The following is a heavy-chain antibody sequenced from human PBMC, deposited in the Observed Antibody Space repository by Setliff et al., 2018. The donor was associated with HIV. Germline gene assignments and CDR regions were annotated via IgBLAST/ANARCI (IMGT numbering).Heavy chain of an antibody. D-gene: IGHD4-17*01. V-gene: IGHV4-59*08. CDR1: DSGTYY. J-gene: IGHJ4*02. CDR2: IYYSGST. Sequence: PSETLSLTCTVSDSGTYYWNWIRQPPGKGLEWIGYIYYSGSTNHNPSLKSRVTMSVDTSKNQFSLKLTSVTASDTAVYYCARAAAGNTGPFDLWGQGSPVTVPQ. CDR3: ARAAAGNTGPFDL.